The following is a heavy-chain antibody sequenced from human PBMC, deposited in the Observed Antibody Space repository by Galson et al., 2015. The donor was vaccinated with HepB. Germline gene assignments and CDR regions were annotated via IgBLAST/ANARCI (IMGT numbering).Heavy chain of an antibody. CDR2: ISGSGGST. J-gene: IGHJ4*02. D-gene: IGHD3-3*01. Sequence: SLRLSCAASGFTFSSYAMSWVRQAPGKGLEWVSAISGSGGSTYYADSVKGRFTISRDNSKNTLYLQMNSLRAEDTAVYYCAKSQKLRFLEWLFPNDYWGQGTLVTVSS. CDR3: AKSQKLRFLEWLFPNDY. V-gene: IGHV3-23*01. CDR1: GFTFSSYA.